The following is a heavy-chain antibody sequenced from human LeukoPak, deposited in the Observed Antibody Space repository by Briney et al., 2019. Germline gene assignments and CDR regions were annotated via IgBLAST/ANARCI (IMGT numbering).Heavy chain of an antibody. J-gene: IGHJ4*02. CDR2: IGTAGDT. Sequence: GGSLRLSCAATGFTFSSYDMHWVRQATGKGLEWVSAIGTAGDTYYPGSVKGRFTISRDNSKNTLYLQMNSLRAEDTAVYYCARDLWESYDILTGYYSVPDYWGQGTLVTVSS. CDR1: GFTFSSYD. V-gene: IGHV3-13*01. D-gene: IGHD3-9*01. CDR3: ARDLWESYDILTGYYSVPDY.